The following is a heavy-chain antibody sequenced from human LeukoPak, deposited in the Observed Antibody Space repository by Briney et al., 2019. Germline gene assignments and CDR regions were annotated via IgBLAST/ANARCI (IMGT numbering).Heavy chain of an antibody. CDR3: AGDPRYLRIAAADC. CDR2: MNPNSGNT. V-gene: IGHV1-8*03. D-gene: IGHD6-13*01. Sequence: ASVKVSCKASGYTFTSYDINWVRQATGQGLEWMGWMNPNSGNTGYAQKFQGRVTITRNTSISTAYMELSSLRSEDTAVYYCAGDPRYLRIAAADCWGQGTLVTVSS. J-gene: IGHJ4*02. CDR1: GYTFTSYD.